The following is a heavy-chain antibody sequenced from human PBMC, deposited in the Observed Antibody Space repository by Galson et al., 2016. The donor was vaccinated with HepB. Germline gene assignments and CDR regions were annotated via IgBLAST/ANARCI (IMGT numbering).Heavy chain of an antibody. CDR2: ISYSGST. CDR3: ARVYGYYYYYILD. D-gene: IGHD3-16*01. CDR1: GDSITSGTSY. J-gene: IGHJ6*03. Sequence: TLSLTCTVSGDSITSGTSYLTWIRQHPRQGLEWVGHISYSGSTDYNPSLKSRVTISVDTSQNQFSLNLASVTAADTAVYYCARVYGYYYYYILDWGKGTTVTVSS. V-gene: IGHV4-31*03.